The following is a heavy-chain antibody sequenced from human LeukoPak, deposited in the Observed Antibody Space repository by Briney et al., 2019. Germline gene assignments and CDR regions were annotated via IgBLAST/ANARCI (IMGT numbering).Heavy chain of an antibody. V-gene: IGHV3-43*02. D-gene: IGHD5-18*01. CDR1: GFTFDDYA. CDR2: ISGDGGST. Sequence: TGGSLRLSCAASGFTFDDYAMYWVRQAPGKGLEWVSLISGDGGSTYYADSVKGRFTISRDNSKNSLYLQMNSLRTEDTALYYCAKDSGYSYGSRDFDYWGQGTLVTVSS. CDR3: AKDSGYSYGSRDFDY. J-gene: IGHJ4*02.